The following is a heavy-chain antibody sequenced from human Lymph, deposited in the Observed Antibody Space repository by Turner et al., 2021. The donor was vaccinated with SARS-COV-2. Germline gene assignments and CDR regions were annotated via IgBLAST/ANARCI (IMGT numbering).Heavy chain of an antibody. CDR1: VGSISSSSYY. D-gene: IGHD5-12*01. CDR2: ISYSGST. Sequence: QLHLQESGPGLVKPSETLSLTCTVSVGSISSSSYYWGWIRQPPGKGLEWIGSISYSGSTYYNPSFKSRVTISVDTSKNHFSLKLSSVTAADTALYYCAIRRWLRGPIDYWGQGTLVTVSS. CDR3: AIRRWLRGPIDY. J-gene: IGHJ4*02. V-gene: IGHV4-39*02.